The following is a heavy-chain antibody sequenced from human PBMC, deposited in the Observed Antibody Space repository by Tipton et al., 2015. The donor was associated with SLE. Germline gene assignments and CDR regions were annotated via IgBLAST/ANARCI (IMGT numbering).Heavy chain of an antibody. CDR3: ARGRAPAGLECYCYYMVI. CDR1: GGSISSSSYY. D-gene: IGHD6-13*01. Sequence: LRLSCTVSGGSISSSSYYWGWIRQPPGKGLEWIGSIYYSGSTYYNQSLKSPVTISVDTCKNPFSLKLSSVTAAHTAVYYCARGRAPAGLECYCYYMVIWGKGTTVTVSS. J-gene: IGHJ6*03. CDR2: IYYSGST. V-gene: IGHV4-39*07.